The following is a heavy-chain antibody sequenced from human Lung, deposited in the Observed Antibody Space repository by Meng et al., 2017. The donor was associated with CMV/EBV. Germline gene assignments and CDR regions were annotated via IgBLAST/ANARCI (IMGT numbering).Heavy chain of an antibody. Sequence: GESLKISCTASGFTFGDYAMSWVRQAPGKGLEWVGFIRSKAYGGTTEYAASVKGRFTISRDDSKSIAYLQMNSLKTEDTAVYYCTRQWSGYDYVGRGMDVSGQGTTVTVSS. CDR1: GFTFGDYA. D-gene: IGHD5-12*01. CDR3: TRQWSGYDYVGRGMDV. J-gene: IGHJ6*01. V-gene: IGHV3-49*04. CDR2: IRSKAYGGTT.